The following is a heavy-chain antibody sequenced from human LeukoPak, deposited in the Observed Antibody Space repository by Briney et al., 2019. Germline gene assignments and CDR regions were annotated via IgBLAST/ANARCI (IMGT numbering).Heavy chain of an antibody. CDR1: GFTFSSYS. CDR3: ARQGRVHHYYYYMDV. CDR2: ISSSSSYI. V-gene: IGHV3-21*01. J-gene: IGHJ6*03. Sequence: PGGSLRLSCAASGFTFSSYSMNWVRQAPGKGLEWVSSISSSSSYIYYADSVKGRFTISRDNAKNSLYLQMNSLRAEDTAVYYCARQGRVHHYYYYMDVWGKGTTVTISS.